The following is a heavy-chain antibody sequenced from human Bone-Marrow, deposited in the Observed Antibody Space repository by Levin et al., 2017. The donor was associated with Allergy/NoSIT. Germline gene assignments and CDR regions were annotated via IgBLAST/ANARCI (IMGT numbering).Heavy chain of an antibody. CDR2: ISYDGSNK. Sequence: GESLKISCAASGFTFSSYGMHWVRQAPGKGLEWVAVISYDGSNKYYADSVKGRFTISRDNSKNTLYLQMNSLRAEDTAVYYCAKDLVVPKRGGWLNLDYWGQGTLVTVSS. CDR1: GFTFSSYG. CDR3: AKDLVVPKRGGWLNLDY. J-gene: IGHJ4*02. D-gene: IGHD5-24*01. V-gene: IGHV3-30*18.